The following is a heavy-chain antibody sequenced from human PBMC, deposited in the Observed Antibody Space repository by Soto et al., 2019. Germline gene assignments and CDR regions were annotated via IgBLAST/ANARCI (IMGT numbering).Heavy chain of an antibody. J-gene: IGHJ4*02. Sequence: EVQLLESGGGLVQPGGSLRLSCAASGFTFSSYAMRWVRQAPGKGLEWVSAISGSGGSTYYADSVKGRFTISRDNSKNTXYLQXNSLRAEDXXVYYXARRGSGSYYDYWGQGTLVTVSS. CDR1: GFTFSSYA. V-gene: IGHV3-23*01. CDR2: ISGSGGST. D-gene: IGHD1-26*01. CDR3: ARRGSGSYYDY.